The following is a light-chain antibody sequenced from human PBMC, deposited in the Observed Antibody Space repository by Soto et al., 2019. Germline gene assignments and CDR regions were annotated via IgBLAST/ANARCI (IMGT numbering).Light chain of an antibody. CDR2: DAS. CDR3: QQRSNWPLT. CDR1: QSVSSY. Sequence: IVLTQSPATLSLSPGERATLSCRASQSVSSYLAWYQQKPGQAPRLLIYDASNRAAGIPARFSGSVSGTDGTITISSLQPEDGSVYYCQQRSNWPLTFGGGTKVDIK. V-gene: IGKV3-11*01. J-gene: IGKJ4*01.